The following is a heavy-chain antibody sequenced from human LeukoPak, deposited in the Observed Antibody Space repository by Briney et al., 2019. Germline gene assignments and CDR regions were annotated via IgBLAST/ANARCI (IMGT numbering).Heavy chain of an antibody. V-gene: IGHV3-53*05. CDR1: GFTVSSNY. CDR3: AKGLRWGYQDAFDI. Sequence: GGSLRLSCAASGFTVSSNYMSWVRQAPGKGLEGVSVIYSGGSTYYADSVKGRFTISRDNSKNSLYLQMNSLSDEDTALYYCAKGLRWGYQDAFDIWGQGTMVTVSS. D-gene: IGHD5-18*01. J-gene: IGHJ3*02. CDR2: IYSGGST.